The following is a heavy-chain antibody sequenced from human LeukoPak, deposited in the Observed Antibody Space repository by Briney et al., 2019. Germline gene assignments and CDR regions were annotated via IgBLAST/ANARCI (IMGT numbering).Heavy chain of an antibody. J-gene: IGHJ6*03. CDR2: IYYSGST. CDR1: GGSISSYY. Sequence: PSETLSLTCTVSGGSISSYYWSWIRQPPGKGLEWIGYIYYSGSTNYNPSLKSRVTISVDTSKNQFSPKLSSVTAADTAVYYCARGIAVAGIGYYYYYYMDVWGKGTTVTISS. CDR3: ARGIAVAGIGYYYYYYMDV. D-gene: IGHD6-19*01. V-gene: IGHV4-59*12.